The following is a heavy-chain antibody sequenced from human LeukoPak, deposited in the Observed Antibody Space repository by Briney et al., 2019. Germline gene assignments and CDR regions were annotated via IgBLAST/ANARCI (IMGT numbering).Heavy chain of an antibody. CDR3: ARYRNYYDSSGYYPFDY. D-gene: IGHD3-22*01. J-gene: IGHJ4*02. CDR1: GFTVSSNY. V-gene: IGHV3-53*01. Sequence: PGGSLRLACAASGFTVSSNYMSWVRQAPGRGLEWVSIIYSGGSTYYADSVKGRFTISRDNSKNTLYLQMNSLRAEDTAMYYCARYRNYYDSSGYYPFDYWGQGSLVTVSS. CDR2: IYSGGST.